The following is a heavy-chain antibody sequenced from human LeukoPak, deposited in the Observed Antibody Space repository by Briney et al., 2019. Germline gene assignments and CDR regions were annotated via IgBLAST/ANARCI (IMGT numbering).Heavy chain of an antibody. CDR3: ARALLWFGDRSHYYYYYYMDV. J-gene: IGHJ6*03. Sequence: SVKVSCKASGYTFTSYAISWVRQAPGQGLEWMGRIIPIFGTANYAQKFQGRVTITADKSTSTAYMELSSLRSEDTAVYYCARALLWFGDRSHYYYYYYMDVWGKGTTVTISS. CDR1: GYTFTSYA. V-gene: IGHV1-69*06. CDR2: IIPIFGTA. D-gene: IGHD3-10*01.